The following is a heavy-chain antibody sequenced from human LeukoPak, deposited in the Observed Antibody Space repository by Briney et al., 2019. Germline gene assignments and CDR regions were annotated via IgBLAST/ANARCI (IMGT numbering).Heavy chain of an antibody. CDR3: ARDSGSGYYGTAAGYYYYGMDV. V-gene: IGHV3-33*01. D-gene: IGHD3-3*01. CDR2: IWYDGSNK. CDR1: GFTFSSYG. Sequence: PGRSLRLSCAASGFTFSSYGMHWVRQAPGKGLEWVAVIWYDGSNKYYADSVKGRFTISRDNSKNTLYLQMNSLRAEDTAVYYCARDSGSGYYGTAAGYYYYGMDVWGQGTTVTVSS. J-gene: IGHJ6*02.